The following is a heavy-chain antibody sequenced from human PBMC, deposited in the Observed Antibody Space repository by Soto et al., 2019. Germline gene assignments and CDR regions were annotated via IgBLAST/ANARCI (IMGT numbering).Heavy chain of an antibody. D-gene: IGHD3-16*01. CDR3: AKRNYDDGGNAGFQYLDS. CDR2: ISGSGDSA. Sequence: EVQLLESGGGLVQPGGSLRLSCAASGFTFRRYAMTWVRQAPGKGLEWVSGISGSGDSAYYADSVKGRFAISRDKSKRTLDLQMNRLRTEDTAIYYCAKRNYDDGGNAGFQYLDSWGPGTLVTVSS. CDR1: GFTFRRYA. J-gene: IGHJ4*02. V-gene: IGHV3-23*01.